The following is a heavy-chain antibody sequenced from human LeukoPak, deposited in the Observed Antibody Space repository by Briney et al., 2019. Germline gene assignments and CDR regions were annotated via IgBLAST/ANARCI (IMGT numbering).Heavy chain of an antibody. D-gene: IGHD6-6*01. CDR2: ISYDGSNK. Sequence: GGSLRLSCAASGFTFSSYGMHWVRQAPGKGLEWVAVISYDGSNKYYADSVKGRFTISRDNSKNTLYLQMNSLRAEDTAVYYCAKDRLEYSSSNWFDPWGQGTLVTVSS. J-gene: IGHJ5*02. CDR3: AKDRLEYSSSNWFDP. CDR1: GFTFSSYG. V-gene: IGHV3-30*18.